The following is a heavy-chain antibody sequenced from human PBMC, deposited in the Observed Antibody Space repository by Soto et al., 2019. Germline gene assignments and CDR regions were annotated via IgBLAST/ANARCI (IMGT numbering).Heavy chain of an antibody. J-gene: IGHJ3*02. CDR2: INHLGSI. D-gene: IGHD3-22*01. CDR1: GGSLSDYF. CDR3: ARGRYDSRHPAAPGDAFDI. Sequence: SETLSLTCVVSGGSLSDYFWSWIRQPPGMALEWIGEINHLGSINYNPSLKSRVTISVDTSKNQFSLKLSSVTAADTAVYYCARGRYDSRHPAAPGDAFDIWGQGTMVTVSS. V-gene: IGHV4-34*01.